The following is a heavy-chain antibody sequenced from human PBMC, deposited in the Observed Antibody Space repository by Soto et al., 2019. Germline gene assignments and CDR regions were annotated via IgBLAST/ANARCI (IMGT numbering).Heavy chain of an antibody. Sequence: ASVKVSCKVSGYTLTELSMHWVRQAPGKGLEWMGGFDPEDGETIYAQKFQGRVTMTEDTSTDTAYMELSSLRSEDTAVYYCATIRGDIVVVPAAIAHNWFDPWGQGTLVTVSS. CDR2: FDPEDGET. J-gene: IGHJ5*02. CDR3: ATIRGDIVVVPAAIAHNWFDP. CDR1: GYTLTELS. V-gene: IGHV1-24*01. D-gene: IGHD2-2*02.